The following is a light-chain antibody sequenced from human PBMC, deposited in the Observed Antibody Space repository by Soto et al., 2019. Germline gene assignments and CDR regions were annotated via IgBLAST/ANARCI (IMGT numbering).Light chain of an antibody. J-gene: IGKJ4*01. CDR1: QSVSSSD. CDR2: GAS. CDR3: QQSGSSPFT. Sequence: IVLTQSPGSLSLSPGERGTFSCRASQSVSSSDLAWYQQKPGQAPRLLMYGASSRATGIPDRFSGIGSGTDFTITLSRLQTEDCAVYDGQQSGSSPFTFGGGTKVDIK. V-gene: IGKV3-20*01.